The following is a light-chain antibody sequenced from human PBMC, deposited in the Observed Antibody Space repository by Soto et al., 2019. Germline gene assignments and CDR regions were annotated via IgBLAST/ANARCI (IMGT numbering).Light chain of an antibody. CDR1: RDIATY. J-gene: IGKJ4*01. CDR2: DAS. V-gene: IGKV1-33*01. CDR3: QQYDDLPLT. Sequence: DIQLTQSPSSLSASVGDRITITCQASRDIATYLSWYQQKPGKAPQLLVYDASKLQTGVPSRFSGSAAGTDFTFASSSLQPEDRATYYCQQYDDLPLTFGGGTKVEIK.